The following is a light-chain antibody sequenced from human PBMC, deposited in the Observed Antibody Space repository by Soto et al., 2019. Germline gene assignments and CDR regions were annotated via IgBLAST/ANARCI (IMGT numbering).Light chain of an antibody. CDR2: AVS. V-gene: IGLV2-14*01. Sequence: QSALTQPASVSGSPGQSITISCTGTSSDVGGYNYVWWYQQHPGKAPELMIYAVSNRPSGVSNRFSGSKSGNTASLTISGLQGEDEADYYCSSYTSSSTLYVLGTGTKVTVL. CDR3: SSYTSSSTLYV. CDR1: SSDVGGYNY. J-gene: IGLJ1*01.